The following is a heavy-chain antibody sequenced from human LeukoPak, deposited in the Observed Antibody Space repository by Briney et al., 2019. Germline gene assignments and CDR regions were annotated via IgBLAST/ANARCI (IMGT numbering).Heavy chain of an antibody. CDR3: TRVMVGATTDY. D-gene: IGHD1-26*01. Sequence: PSETLSLTCTVSGGSITNYYWSWIRQPPGKGLEWIGSIYYSGNTNYNPSLKSLVTISVDTSKNQFSLKLTSVTAADTAVYYCTRVMVGATTDYWGQGTLVTVSS. V-gene: IGHV4-59*01. CDR1: GGSITNYY. J-gene: IGHJ4*02. CDR2: IYYSGNT.